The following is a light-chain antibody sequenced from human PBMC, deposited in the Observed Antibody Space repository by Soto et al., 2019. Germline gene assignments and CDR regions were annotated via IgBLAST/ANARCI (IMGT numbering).Light chain of an antibody. J-gene: IGLJ2*01. CDR1: VSNIGAGYD. Sequence: QSVLTRPPSVSGAPGQRVIISSTGSVSNIGAGYDVHWYQQLPGTAPKLLIYANNNRPSGVPDRFSGSKSGTSASLAITGLQAEDEASYFCQSYDNVPPVVFGGGTKVTVL. CDR2: ANN. V-gene: IGLV1-40*01. CDR3: QSYDNVPPVV.